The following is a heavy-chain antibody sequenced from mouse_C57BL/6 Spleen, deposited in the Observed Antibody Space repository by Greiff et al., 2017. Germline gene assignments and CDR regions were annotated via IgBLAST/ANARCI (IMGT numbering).Heavy chain of an antibody. CDR3: AAIYPHYYAMDD. CDR1: GFTFTDYG. Sequence: EVQLMESGGGLVKPGGSLKLSCAASGFTFTDYGMHWVRQAPEKGLEWVAYISSGSSTIYYANTVKGRFTISRDKAKNTLFLQMTSLRTEDTAMYYCAAIYPHYYAMDDGGQGTSVTVSS. V-gene: IGHV5-17*01. J-gene: IGHJ4*01. D-gene: IGHD2-1*01. CDR2: ISSGSSTI.